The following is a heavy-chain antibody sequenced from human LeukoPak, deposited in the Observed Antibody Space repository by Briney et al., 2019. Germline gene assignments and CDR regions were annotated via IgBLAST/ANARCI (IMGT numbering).Heavy chain of an antibody. D-gene: IGHD6-13*01. CDR3: AGYDVGSNWAQSFDI. CDR1: DDSIDNYY. V-gene: IGHV4-59*01. CDR2: AHYSGNT. J-gene: IGHJ3*02. Sequence: PSETLSLTCTVSDDSIDNYYWKWVRPPPGKGLGWLGFAHYSGNTTYNPSLQSRVTISIDTSKSQFSLKLSSVTAADTAVYYCAGYDVGSNWAQSFDIWGQGTMVTVSS.